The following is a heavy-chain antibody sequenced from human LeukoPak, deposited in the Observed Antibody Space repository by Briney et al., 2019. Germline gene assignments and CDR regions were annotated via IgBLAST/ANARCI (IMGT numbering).Heavy chain of an antibody. Sequence: SETLSLTCAVSGYSISSGYYWGWIRQPPGKGLERIGSIYHSGSTYYNPSLKSRVTISVDTSKNQFSLKLSSVTAADTAVYYCARVSGLIDYWGQGTLVTVSS. CDR1: GYSISSGYY. CDR2: IYHSGST. CDR3: ARVSGLIDY. J-gene: IGHJ4*02. V-gene: IGHV4-38-2*01. D-gene: IGHD1-26*01.